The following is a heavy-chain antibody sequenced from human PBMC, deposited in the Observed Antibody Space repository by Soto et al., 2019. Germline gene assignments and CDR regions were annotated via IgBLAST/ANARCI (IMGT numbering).Heavy chain of an antibody. Sequence: GGSLRLSCAASGFTFSSYAMSWVRQAPGKGLEWVSAISGSGGSTYYADSVKGRFTISRDNSKNTLYLQMNSLRAEDTAVYYCAKDTYYYDSSGYYYRYFQHWGQGTLVTVSS. CDR1: GFTFSSYA. J-gene: IGHJ1*01. CDR3: AKDTYYYDSSGYYYRYFQH. CDR2: ISGSGGST. D-gene: IGHD3-22*01. V-gene: IGHV3-23*01.